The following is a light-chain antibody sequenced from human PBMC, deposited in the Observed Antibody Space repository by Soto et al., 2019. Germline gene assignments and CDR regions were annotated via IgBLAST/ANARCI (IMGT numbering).Light chain of an antibody. Sequence: QSALTQPPSASGSPGQSVAISCTGTSSDVGAYNYVAWYQQHPGKVPKLMIYEVSKRPSGVPYRFSGSKSGNTASLTVSGLQADDEADYYCSSYAGSDVVVFGTGTKVTVL. CDR2: EVS. CDR1: SSDVGAYNY. CDR3: SSYAGSDVVV. V-gene: IGLV2-8*01. J-gene: IGLJ1*01.